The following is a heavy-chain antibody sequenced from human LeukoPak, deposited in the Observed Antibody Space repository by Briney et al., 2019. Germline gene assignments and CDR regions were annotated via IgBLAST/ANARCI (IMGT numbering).Heavy chain of an antibody. D-gene: IGHD3-10*01. CDR3: TGNYYGSGSYADFDY. CDR1: GFTVSSNY. V-gene: IGHV3-53*01. CDR2: IYSGGST. J-gene: IGHJ4*02. Sequence: GSLRLSCAASGFTVSSNYMSWVRQAPGKGLEWVSVIYSGGSTYYADSVKGRFTISRDNSKNTLYLQMNSLRAEDTAVYYCTGNYYGSGSYADFDYWGQGTLVTVSS.